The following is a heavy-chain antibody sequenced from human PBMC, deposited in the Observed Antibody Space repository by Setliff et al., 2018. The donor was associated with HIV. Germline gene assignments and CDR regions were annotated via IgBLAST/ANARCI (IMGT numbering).Heavy chain of an antibody. Sequence: SGGSLRLSCAASGFIFSSYAMTWVRQAPGKGLEWVSTIRGSGSGDTTHYADFVKGRFTISRDNSKNTVYLQMNSLRAEDMAIYYCAREDSSWYGSLDYWGQGTPVTVSS. CDR2: IRGSGSGDTT. CDR3: AREDSSWYGSLDY. D-gene: IGHD6-13*01. CDR1: GFIFSSYA. J-gene: IGHJ4*02. V-gene: IGHV3-23*01.